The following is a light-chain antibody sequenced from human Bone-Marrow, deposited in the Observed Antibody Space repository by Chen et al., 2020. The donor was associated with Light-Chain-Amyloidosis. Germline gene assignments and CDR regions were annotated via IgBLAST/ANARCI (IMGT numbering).Light chain of an antibody. CDR2: GAS. CDR1: QSVDNF. Sequence: EIVLTQSPATLSLSPGERATLSCRASQSVDNFLAWYQQKPGQAPRLLIYGASTRATGIPARISGSGSGTEFTLTISSLQSEDSAVYYCQQYDNWPPYTFGQGTKLEIK. V-gene: IGKV3-15*01. J-gene: IGKJ2*01. CDR3: QQYDNWPPYT.